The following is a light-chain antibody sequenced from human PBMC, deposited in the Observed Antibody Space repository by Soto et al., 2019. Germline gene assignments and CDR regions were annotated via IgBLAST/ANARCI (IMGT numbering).Light chain of an antibody. CDR3: QQRSNWPLT. CDR1: QSVNIY. V-gene: IGKV3-11*01. CDR2: DAS. J-gene: IGKJ3*01. Sequence: VFTQSPCTLSLSPGERATLSCRASQSVNIYLAWYQQKPGQAPRLLIYDASNRAAGIPARFSGGGSGTDFTLTISSLEPEDFAVYYCQQRSNWPLTFGPGTKVDI.